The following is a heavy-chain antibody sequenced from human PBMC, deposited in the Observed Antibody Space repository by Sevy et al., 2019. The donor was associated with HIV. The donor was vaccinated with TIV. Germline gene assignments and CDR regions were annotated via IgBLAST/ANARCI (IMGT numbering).Heavy chain of an antibody. D-gene: IGHD4-17*01. V-gene: IGHV3-23*01. CDR3: AKYATVVTGQPDAFDI. Sequence: GGSLRLSYAASGFTFSSYAMSWVRQAPGKGLEWVSAISGSGGSTYYADSVKGRFTISRDNSKNTLYLQMNSLRAEDTAVYYCAKYATVVTGQPDAFDIWGQGTMVTVSS. CDR2: ISGSGGST. J-gene: IGHJ3*02. CDR1: GFTFSSYA.